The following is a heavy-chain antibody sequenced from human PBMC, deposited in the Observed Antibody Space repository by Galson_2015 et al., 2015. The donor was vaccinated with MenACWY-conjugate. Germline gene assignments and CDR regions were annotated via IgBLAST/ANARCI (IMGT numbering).Heavy chain of an antibody. V-gene: IGHV5-51*01. J-gene: IGHJ4*02. CDR3: ARLVAVAGTSVATSEEGYYFDY. Sequence: GIIYPGDSDTRYSPSFQGQVTISADKSISTAYLQWSSLKASDTAMYYCARLVAVAGTSVATSEEGYYFDYWGQGTLVTVSS. D-gene: IGHD6-19*01. CDR2: IYPGDSDT.